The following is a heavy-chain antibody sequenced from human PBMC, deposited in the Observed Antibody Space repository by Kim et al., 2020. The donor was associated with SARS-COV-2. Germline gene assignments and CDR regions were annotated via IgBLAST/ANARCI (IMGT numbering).Heavy chain of an antibody. CDR3: ARALEKYYDILTGRYYFDY. CDR1: GYSFTSYW. CDR2: IYPGDSDT. D-gene: IGHD3-9*01. V-gene: IGHV5-51*01. J-gene: IGHJ4*02. Sequence: GESLKISCKGTGYSFTSYWIGWVRQMPGKGLEWMGIIYPGDSDTRYSPSFQGQVTLSADKSISTAYLQWSSLKASDTAMYYCARALEKYYDILTGRYYFDYWGQGTLVTVSS.